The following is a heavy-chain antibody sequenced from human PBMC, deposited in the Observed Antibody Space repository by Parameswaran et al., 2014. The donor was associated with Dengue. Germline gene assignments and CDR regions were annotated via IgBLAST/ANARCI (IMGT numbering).Heavy chain of an antibody. Sequence: WVRQAPGQGLEWMGWINTNTGNPTYAQGFTGRFVFSLDTSVSTAYLQISSLKAEDTAVYYCARFGVWTAFDYWGQGTLVTVSS. J-gene: IGHJ4*02. V-gene: IGHV7-4-1*02. D-gene: IGHD1-1*01. CDR2: INTNTGNP. CDR3: ARFGVWTAFDY.